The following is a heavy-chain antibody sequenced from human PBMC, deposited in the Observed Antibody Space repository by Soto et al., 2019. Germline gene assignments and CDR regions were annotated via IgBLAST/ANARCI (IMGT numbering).Heavy chain of an antibody. CDR1: GGSISSYY. CDR3: ARLAKRLTHLEWEYNWLDP. D-gene: IGHD3-3*01. J-gene: IGHJ5*02. V-gene: IGHV4-59*08. CDR2: IYYSGST. Sequence: SETLSLTCTVSGGSISSYYWSWIRQPPGKGLEWIGYIYYSGSTNYNPSLKSRVTISVDTSKNQFSLKLSSVTAADTAVYYCARLAKRLTHLEWEYNWLDPWGQGTLVTVSS.